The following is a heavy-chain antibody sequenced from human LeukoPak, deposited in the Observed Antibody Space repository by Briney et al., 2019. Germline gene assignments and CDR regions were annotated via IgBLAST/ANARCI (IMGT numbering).Heavy chain of an antibody. CDR2: ISYDGKNI. Sequence: PGGSLRLSCAASGFTFNSYVMHWVRQAPGKGLEWVAVISYDGKNIHYVDSVKGRFTISRDNSKNTLYLQISRLRAEDTAVYYCAKGYEYYDILTGYYFFDYWGQGTLVTVSS. CDR3: AKGYEYYDILTGYYFFDY. D-gene: IGHD3-9*01. CDR1: GFTFNSYV. V-gene: IGHV3-30*18. J-gene: IGHJ4*02.